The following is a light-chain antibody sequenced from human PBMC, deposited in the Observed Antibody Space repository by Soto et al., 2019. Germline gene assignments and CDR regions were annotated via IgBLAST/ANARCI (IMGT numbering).Light chain of an antibody. CDR2: EVT. J-gene: IGLJ3*02. V-gene: IGLV2-8*01. CDR3: SSYAASNYFYFV. Sequence: QSALTQPPSASGSPGQSVTISCTGTSSDVGGYNYVSWYQQYPGRAPKLMIYEVTKRPSGVPDRFSGSKSVNTASLTVSGLQAEDDADYYCSSYAASNYFYFVLGGGTKLTVL. CDR1: SSDVGGYNY.